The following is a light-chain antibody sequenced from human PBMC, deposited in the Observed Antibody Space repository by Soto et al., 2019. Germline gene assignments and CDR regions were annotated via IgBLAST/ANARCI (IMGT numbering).Light chain of an antibody. CDR1: QSVSSSY. CDR3: LQYNNWVPT. CDR2: GAS. J-gene: IGKJ1*01. Sequence: EIVLTQSPGTLSLSPGERATLSCRASQSVSSSYLAWYQQKPGQAPRLLIYGASTRATGIPARFSGSGSGTEFTFTISSLQSEDFAVYYCLQYNNWVPTFGQGTKVDI. V-gene: IGKV3-15*01.